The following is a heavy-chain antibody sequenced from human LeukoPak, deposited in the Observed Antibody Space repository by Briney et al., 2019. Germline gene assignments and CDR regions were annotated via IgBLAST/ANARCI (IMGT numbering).Heavy chain of an antibody. D-gene: IGHD4-17*01. V-gene: IGHV1-69*05. Sequence: SVKVSCKASGGTFSSYAISWVRQAPGQGLEWMGGIIPIFGTANYAQKFQGRVTITTDESTSTAYMELSSLRSEDTAVYYCARGDIYGDHVFDYWGQGTLVTVSS. CDR1: GGTFSSYA. CDR2: IIPIFGTA. CDR3: ARGDIYGDHVFDY. J-gene: IGHJ4*02.